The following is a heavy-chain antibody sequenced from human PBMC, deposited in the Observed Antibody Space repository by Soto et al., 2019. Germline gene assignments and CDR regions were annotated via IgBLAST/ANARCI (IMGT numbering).Heavy chain of an antibody. CDR2: IYWDDDK. D-gene: IGHD3-3*01. CDR3: AHRVLRTVFGLVTTTAIYFDF. J-gene: IGHJ4*02. V-gene: IGHV2-5*02. CDR1: GFSLTTSGVG. Sequence: QITLNESGPTQVKPRQTLTLTCTFSGFSLTTSGVGVGWIRQSPGKAPEWLALIYWDDDKRYSPSLKSRLTITKDTSKHQVVRTMADLDPADTATYYCAHRVLRTVFGLVTTTAIYFDFWGQGTPVAVSS.